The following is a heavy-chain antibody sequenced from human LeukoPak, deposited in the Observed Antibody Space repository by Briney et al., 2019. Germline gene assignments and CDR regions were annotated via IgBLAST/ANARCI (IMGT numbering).Heavy chain of an antibody. J-gene: IGHJ3*02. Sequence: ASVKVSRKASGGTFSSYAISWVRQAPGQGLEWMGGIIPIFGTANYAQKFQGRVTITADESTSTAYMELSSLRSEDTAVYYCASAVVVPADAFDIWGQGTMVTVSS. CDR1: GGTFSSYA. CDR2: IIPIFGTA. V-gene: IGHV1-69*13. CDR3: ASAVVVPADAFDI. D-gene: IGHD2-2*01.